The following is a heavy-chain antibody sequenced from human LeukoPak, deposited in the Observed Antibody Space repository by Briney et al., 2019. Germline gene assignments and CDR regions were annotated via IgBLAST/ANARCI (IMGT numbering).Heavy chain of an antibody. CDR3: ARRSVTASPYFDY. D-gene: IGHD3-10*01. J-gene: IGHJ4*02. V-gene: IGHV5-10-1*04. CDR1: GYSFTSYW. Sequence: GESLRISCKGSGYSFTSYWISWVRQMPGKGLEWMGRIDPSDSYTTYSPSFQGQVTISADKSITTAYLQWSSLKASDTAMYYCARRSVTASPYFDYWGQGTLVTVSS. CDR2: IDPSDSYT.